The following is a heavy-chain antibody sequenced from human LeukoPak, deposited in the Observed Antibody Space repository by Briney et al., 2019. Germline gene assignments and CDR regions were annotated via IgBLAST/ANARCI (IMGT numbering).Heavy chain of an antibody. D-gene: IGHD1-1*01. CDR2: IYSGGST. V-gene: IGHV3-66*01. CDR3: ARMMYNWNDNYYYGMDV. CDR1: GFTVSSNY. Sequence: GGSLRLSCAASGFTVSSNYMNWVRQAPGKGLEGGSVIYSGGSTYYADSVKGRFTISRDNSKNTLYLQVNSLRAEDTAVYYCARMMYNWNDNYYYGMDVWGQGTTVTVSS. J-gene: IGHJ6*02.